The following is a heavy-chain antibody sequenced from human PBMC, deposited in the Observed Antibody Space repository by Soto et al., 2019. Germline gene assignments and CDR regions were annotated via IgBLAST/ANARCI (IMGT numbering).Heavy chain of an antibody. CDR2: ISYDGSHQ. CDR3: GKDIVRYYYGMDV. J-gene: IGHJ6*02. V-gene: IGHV3-30*18. Sequence: LXLCCAGSVFTFSSFVIHWVRQAPGKGLEWVAVISYDGSHQYYAESVKGRFTISRDNSKNTLFLQMNSLRVEDTAVYYCGKDIVRYYYGMDVWGQGTTVTVSS. D-gene: IGHD3-16*02. CDR1: VFTFSSFV.